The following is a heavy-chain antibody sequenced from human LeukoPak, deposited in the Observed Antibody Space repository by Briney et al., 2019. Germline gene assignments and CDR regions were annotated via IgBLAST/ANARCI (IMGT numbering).Heavy chain of an antibody. CDR3: ARGDYYDGSGYPTASNYYYYYMDV. D-gene: IGHD3-22*01. CDR1: GYTFTSYY. V-gene: IGHV1-46*01. J-gene: IGHJ6*03. Sequence: GASVKVSCKASGYTFTSYYMHWVRQAPGQGLEWMGIINPSGGSTSYAQKFQGRVTMTRDMSTSTVYMELSSLRSEDTAVYYCARGDYYDGSGYPTASNYYYYYMDVWGKGTTVTVSS. CDR2: INPSGGST.